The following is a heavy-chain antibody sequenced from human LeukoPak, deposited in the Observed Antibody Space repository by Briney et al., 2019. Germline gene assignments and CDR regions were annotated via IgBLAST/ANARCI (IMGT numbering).Heavy chain of an antibody. CDR3: AVTYYYDSSGYYYSAFDI. CDR2: IYHSGST. V-gene: IGHV4-38-2*01. J-gene: IGHJ3*02. CDR1: GYSISSGYY. D-gene: IGHD3-22*01. Sequence: PSETLSLTCAVSGYSISSGYYWGWIRQPPGKGLEWIGSIYHSGSTYYNPSLKSRVTISVDTSKNQFSLKLSSVTAADTAVYYCAVTYYYDSSGYYYSAFDIWGQGTMVTVSS.